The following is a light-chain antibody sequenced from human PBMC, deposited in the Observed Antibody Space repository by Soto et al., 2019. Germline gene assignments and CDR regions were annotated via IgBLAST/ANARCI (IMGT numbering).Light chain of an antibody. V-gene: IGKV3-20*01. Sequence: EIVLTQSPGTLSLSPGERATLSCRAIQSVSSSYLAWYQQKPGQAPRLLIYGASSRATGIPNRFSGSGSGTDCTLTISRLEAEDFAVYYCQQDGSSPFTFGGGTKVEIK. CDR3: QQDGSSPFT. CDR2: GAS. J-gene: IGKJ4*01. CDR1: QSVSSSY.